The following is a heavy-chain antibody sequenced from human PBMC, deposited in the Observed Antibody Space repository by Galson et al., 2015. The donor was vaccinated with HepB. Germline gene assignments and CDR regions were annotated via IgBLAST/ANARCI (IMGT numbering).Heavy chain of an antibody. Sequence: SVKVSCKASGYTFTGYYMHWVRQAPGQGLEWMGWINPNSGGTNYAQKFQGRVTMTRDTSISTAYMELSRLRSDDTAVYYCARARASWLSGSYLYYWGQGTLVTVSS. CDR2: INPNSGGT. CDR1: GYTFTGYY. CDR3: ARARASWLSGSYLYY. V-gene: IGHV1-2*02. J-gene: IGHJ4*02. D-gene: IGHD1-26*01.